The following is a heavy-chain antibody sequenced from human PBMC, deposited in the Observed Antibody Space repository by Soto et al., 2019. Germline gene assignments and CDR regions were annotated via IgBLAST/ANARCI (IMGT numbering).Heavy chain of an antibody. CDR3: ARDSVVTFYLDSFHY. D-gene: IGHD2-21*02. V-gene: IGHV6-1*01. Sequence: PSQTLSLTCAISWDSVSCNSADWNWLGQSPSRDLEWLGMTYYKSKWYNDYAVSVKSRITSIPVTSKNQFSLQLNSVTPVGTAVYYCARDSVVTFYLDSFHYWGQGTLVTVSS. J-gene: IGHJ4*02. CDR1: WDSVSCNSAD. CDR2: TYYKSKWYN.